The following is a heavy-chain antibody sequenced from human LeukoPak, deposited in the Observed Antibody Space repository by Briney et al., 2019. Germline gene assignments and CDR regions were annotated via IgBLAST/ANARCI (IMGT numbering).Heavy chain of an antibody. CDR2: ISAYNGNT. V-gene: IGHV1-18*01. CDR1: GYTFTSYG. Sequence: ASVKVSCKASGYTFTSYGISWVRQAPGQGLEWMGWISAYNGNTNYAQKLQDRVTMTTDTSTSTAYMELRSLRSDDTAVYYCARVGGGYDLNYYYYYYMDVWGKGTTVTVSS. CDR3: ARVGGGYDLNYYYYYYMDV. D-gene: IGHD5-12*01. J-gene: IGHJ6*03.